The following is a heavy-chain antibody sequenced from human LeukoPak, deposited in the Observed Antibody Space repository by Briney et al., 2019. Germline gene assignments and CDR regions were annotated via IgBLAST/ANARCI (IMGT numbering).Heavy chain of an antibody. CDR3: ATERITMVRGVIITGSGY. CDR1: GYTLTELS. J-gene: IGHJ4*02. Sequence: ASVKVSCKVSGYTLTELSMHWVRQAPGKGLEWMGGFDPEDGETIYAQKFQGRVTMTEDASTDTAYMELSSLRSEDTAVYYCATERITMVRGVIITGSGYWGQGTLVTVSS. D-gene: IGHD3-10*01. CDR2: FDPEDGET. V-gene: IGHV1-24*01.